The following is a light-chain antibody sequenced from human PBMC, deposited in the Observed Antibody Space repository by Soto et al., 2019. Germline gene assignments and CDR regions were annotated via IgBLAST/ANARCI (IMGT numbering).Light chain of an antibody. Sequence: TWMAWYQQKPRKAPKLLIYKASSLESGVPSRFSGSGSGTEFTLTIISLQPDDFATYYCQQYNSLFGQGTKVEIK. CDR2: KAS. V-gene: IGKV1-5*03. CDR3: QQYNSL. J-gene: IGKJ1*01. CDR1: TW.